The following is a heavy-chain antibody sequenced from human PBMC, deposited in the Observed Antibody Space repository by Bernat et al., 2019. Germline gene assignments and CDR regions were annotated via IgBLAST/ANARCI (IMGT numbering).Heavy chain of an antibody. V-gene: IGHV3-15*01. CDR1: GFTFSNAW. D-gene: IGHD6-13*01. J-gene: IGHJ4*02. CDR3: TPSSSWYLRAFDY. CDR2: IKSKTDGGTT. Sequence: VQLVESGGGLVKPGGSLRLSCAASGFTFSNAWMSWVRQAPGKGLEWVGRIKSKTDGGTTDYAAPVKGRFTISRDDSKNTLYLQMNSLKTEDTAVYYCTPSSSWYLRAFDYWGQGTLVTVSS.